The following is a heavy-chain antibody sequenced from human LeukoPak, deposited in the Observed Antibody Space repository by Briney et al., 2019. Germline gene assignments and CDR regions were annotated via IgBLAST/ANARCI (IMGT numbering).Heavy chain of an antibody. CDR1: GYTFTSYG. J-gene: IGHJ5*02. Sequence: GASVKVSCKASGYTFTSYGISWVRQAPGQGLEWMGWISAYNGNTNYAQKFQGRVTITADESTSTAYMELSSLRSEDTAVYYCARGNVEMAKTNWFDPWGQGTLVTVSS. V-gene: IGHV1-18*01. D-gene: IGHD5-24*01. CDR2: ISAYNGNT. CDR3: ARGNVEMAKTNWFDP.